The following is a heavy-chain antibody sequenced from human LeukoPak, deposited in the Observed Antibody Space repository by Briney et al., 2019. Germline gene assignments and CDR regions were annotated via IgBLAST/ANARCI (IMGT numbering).Heavy chain of an antibody. Sequence: SETLSLTCTVSGGSISGHYWTWIRRPPGKGLEWIGQIHYSGRPDYNPSLKSRVTISVDTSKNQLSLKVTSVTGADTAVYYCARFGVDYDMDVWGQGTTVTVSS. D-gene: IGHD3-16*01. V-gene: IGHV4-59*11. CDR3: ARFGVDYDMDV. CDR2: IHYSGRP. J-gene: IGHJ6*02. CDR1: GGSISGHY.